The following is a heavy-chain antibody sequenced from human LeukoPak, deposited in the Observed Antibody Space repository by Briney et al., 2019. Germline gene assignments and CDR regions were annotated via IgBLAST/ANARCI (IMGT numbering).Heavy chain of an antibody. CDR1: GFTLRSYT. V-gene: IGHV3-21*04. CDR3: AKGGSSWSFDY. J-gene: IGHJ4*02. CDR2: IGISSNKI. D-gene: IGHD6-13*01. Sequence: PGGSLRLSCAASGFTLRSYTMNWVRQAPGKGLEWVSSIGISSNKIYYADSVKGRFIISRDNAKNTLYLQMNGLRAEDTAVYYCAKGGSSWSFDYWGQGTLVTVSS.